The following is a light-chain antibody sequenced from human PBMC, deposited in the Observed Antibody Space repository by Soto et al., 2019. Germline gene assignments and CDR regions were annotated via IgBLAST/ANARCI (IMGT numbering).Light chain of an antibody. CDR3: QQYNDWPRT. Sequence: EIVMTQSPATLSVSPGERATFSCRASQSISSNLAWYQQKPGQAPRFLIYGASTRATGIPARFSGSGSGTVFTLTISGLQSEDFAVYYCQQYNDWPRTFGQGTKVEIK. CDR2: GAS. J-gene: IGKJ1*01. V-gene: IGKV3-15*01. CDR1: QSISSN.